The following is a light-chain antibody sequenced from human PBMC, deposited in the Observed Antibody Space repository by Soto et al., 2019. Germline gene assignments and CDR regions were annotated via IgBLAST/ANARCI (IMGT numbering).Light chain of an antibody. V-gene: IGLV2-18*02. CDR3: NSYTVSGTYV. CDR1: SSDVGSYNR. CDR2: EGS. Sequence: QSALTQPPSVSGSPGQSVTISCTGTSSDVGSYNRVSWYQQPPGTAPKLIIYEGSTRPSGVPDRFSGSKSGNTASLTISGLQAEDEADYDCNSYTVSGTYVFGTGTKVTVL. J-gene: IGLJ1*01.